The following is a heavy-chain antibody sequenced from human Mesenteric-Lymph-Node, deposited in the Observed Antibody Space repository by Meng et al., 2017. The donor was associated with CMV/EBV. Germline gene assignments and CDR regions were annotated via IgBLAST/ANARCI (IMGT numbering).Heavy chain of an antibody. CDR2: IKNKADGGTT. J-gene: IGHJ4*02. CDR3: TTDGNWGSDY. D-gene: IGHD7-27*01. Sequence: CAASGFTFTNDWMSWVRQAPGKGLEWVGRIKNKADGGTTDYAAPVKGRFTISRDDSSNTLYVQMNSLKTEDTAVYYCTTDGNWGSDYWGQGTLVTVSS. CDR1: GFTFTNDW. V-gene: IGHV3-15*01.